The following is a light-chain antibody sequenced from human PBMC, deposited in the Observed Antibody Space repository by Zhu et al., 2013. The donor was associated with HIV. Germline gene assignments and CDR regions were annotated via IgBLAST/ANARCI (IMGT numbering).Light chain of an antibody. Sequence: EIVLTQSPGTLSLSPGEGVTLSCRASENVTTDSLAWYHHKPGRPPRLLIFGASNRATGVPDRFSGRGSGTEFTLTIGSLEPEDFAVYSCQQYLRSPYTFGQGTRLEIK. CDR2: GAS. J-gene: IGKJ2*01. CDR1: ENVTTDS. V-gene: IGKV3-20*01. CDR3: QQYLRSPYT.